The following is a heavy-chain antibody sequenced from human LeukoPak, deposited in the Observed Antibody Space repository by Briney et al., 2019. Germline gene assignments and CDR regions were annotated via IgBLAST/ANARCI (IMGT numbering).Heavy chain of an antibody. CDR2: LHISGNT. CDR3: ARDPLRSSFDL. V-gene: IGHV4-4*07. D-gene: IGHD1-26*01. Sequence: PSETLSLTCTVSGGSISANHWVWIRQPAGKGVEWVGRLHISGNTNYNPSLKSRVTISLDTSKNQFSLRMTSATAADTAVYFCARDPLRSSFDLWGQGILVSVSS. J-gene: IGHJ4*02. CDR1: GGSISANH.